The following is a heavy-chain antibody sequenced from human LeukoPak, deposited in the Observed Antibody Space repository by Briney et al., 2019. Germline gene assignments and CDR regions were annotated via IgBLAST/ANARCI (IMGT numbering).Heavy chain of an antibody. CDR1: GFTFSSYA. V-gene: IGHV3-23*01. CDR3: ATLRGSYGDAFDI. D-gene: IGHD1-26*01. Sequence: GGSLRLSCAASGFTFSSYAMSWVRQAPGKGLEWVSAISGSGGSTYYADSVKGRFTISRDNSKNTLYLQMNSLRAEDTAVYYCATLRGSYGDAFDIWGQGTMVTVSS. J-gene: IGHJ3*02. CDR2: ISGSGGST.